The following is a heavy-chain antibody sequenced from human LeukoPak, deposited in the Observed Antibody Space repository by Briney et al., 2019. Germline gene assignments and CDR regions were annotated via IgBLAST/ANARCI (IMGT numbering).Heavy chain of an antibody. D-gene: IGHD6-13*01. J-gene: IGHJ4*02. CDR3: ARPESDSSSWYVF. CDR2: IIPIFGTA. CDR1: GGTFSSYA. V-gene: IGHV1-69*05. Sequence: SVKVSCKASGGTFSSYAISWVRQAPGQGLEWMGGIIPIFGTANYAQKFQGRVTITTDESTSTAYMELSSLRSEDTAVYYCARPESDSSSWYVFWGQGTLVTVSS.